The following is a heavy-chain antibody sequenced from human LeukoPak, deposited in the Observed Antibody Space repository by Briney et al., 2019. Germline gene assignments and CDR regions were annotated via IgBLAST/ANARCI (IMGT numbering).Heavy chain of an antibody. Sequence: GGSLRLSCAASGFTVSSNYMSWVRQAPGKGLECVSVIYSGGNTYYADSVKGRFTISRDNSKNTLYLQMNSLRAEDTAVYYCVREERGMVRGIVSIYFDYWGRGTLVTVSS. CDR3: VREERGMVRGIVSIYFDY. D-gene: IGHD3-10*01. J-gene: IGHJ4*02. CDR1: GFTVSSNY. V-gene: IGHV3-66*01. CDR2: IYSGGNT.